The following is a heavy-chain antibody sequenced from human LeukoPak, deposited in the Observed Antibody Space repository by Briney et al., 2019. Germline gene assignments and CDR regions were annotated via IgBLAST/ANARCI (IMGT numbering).Heavy chain of an antibody. V-gene: IGHV1-8*01. J-gene: IGHJ3*01. CDR2: MNPNSGNT. D-gene: IGHD4-11*01. CDR1: GYTFTSYD. Sequence: ASVKVSCKASGYTFTSYDINWVRQATGQGLEWMGWMNPNSGNTGYAQKFQGRVTMTEDTSTDTAYIELRSLRIDDTAVYFCATNGLQGDNLQPDDAFDVWGQGTVVTVSS. CDR3: ATNGLQGDNLQPDDAFDV.